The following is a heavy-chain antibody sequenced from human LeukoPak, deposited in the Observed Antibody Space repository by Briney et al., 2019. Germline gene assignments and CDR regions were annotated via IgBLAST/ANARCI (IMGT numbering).Heavy chain of an antibody. CDR3: AKWGYGSGWYFSAFDI. CDR1: GFTFSSYW. J-gene: IGHJ3*02. D-gene: IGHD6-19*01. Sequence: GGSLRLSCAASGFTFSSYWMHWVRQAPGKGLVWVSRINSDGSSTSYADSVKGRFTISRDNSKNTLYLQMNSLRAEDTAVYYCAKWGYGSGWYFSAFDIWGQGTMVTVSS. V-gene: IGHV3-74*01. CDR2: INSDGSST.